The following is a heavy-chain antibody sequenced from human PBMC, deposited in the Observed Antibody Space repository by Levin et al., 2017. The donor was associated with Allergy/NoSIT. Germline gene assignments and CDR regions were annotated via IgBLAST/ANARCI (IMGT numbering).Heavy chain of an antibody. CDR1: GFTFSSYS. V-gene: IGHV3-48*01. D-gene: IGHD6-19*01. Sequence: GGSLRLSCAASGFTFSSYSMNWVRQAPGKGLEWVSYISSSSSTIYYADSVKGRFTISRDNAKNSLYLQMNSLRAEDTAVYYCARYSSGWDFDYWGQGTLVTVSS. J-gene: IGHJ4*02. CDR2: ISSSSSTI. CDR3: ARYSSGWDFDY.